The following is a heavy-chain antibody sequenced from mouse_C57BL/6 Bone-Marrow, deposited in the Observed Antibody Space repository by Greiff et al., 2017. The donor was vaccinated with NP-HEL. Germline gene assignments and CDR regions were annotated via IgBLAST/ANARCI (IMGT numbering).Heavy chain of an antibody. J-gene: IGHJ4*01. CDR3: TNLYYYGSRYYYAMDY. V-gene: IGHV1-15*01. CDR1: GYTFTDYE. CDR2: IDPETGGT. Sequence: VQLQQSGAELVRPGASVTLSCKASGYTFTDYEMHWVKQTPVHGLEWIGAIDPETGGTAYNQKFKGKAILTADKSSSTAYMALRSLTSEDAAVYYCTNLYYYGSRYYYAMDYWGQGTSVTVSS. D-gene: IGHD1-1*01.